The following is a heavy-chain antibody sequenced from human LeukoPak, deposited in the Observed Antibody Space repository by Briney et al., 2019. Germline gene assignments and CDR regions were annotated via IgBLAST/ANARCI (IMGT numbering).Heavy chain of an antibody. CDR2: ISTSSTYI. V-gene: IGHV3-21*04. CDR3: AKDRWSSSSGNYFDY. Sequence: PGGSLSLSCAASGFTFSSYSMNWVRQAPGKGLEWVSSISTSSTYIYYADSVKGRFTISRDNSKNTLYLQMNSLRAEDTAIYYCAKDRWSSSSGNYFDYWGQGTLVTVSS. CDR1: GFTFSSYS. J-gene: IGHJ4*02. D-gene: IGHD6-6*01.